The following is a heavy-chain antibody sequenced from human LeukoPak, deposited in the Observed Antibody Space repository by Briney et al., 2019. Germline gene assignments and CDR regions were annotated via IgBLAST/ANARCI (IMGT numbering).Heavy chain of an antibody. V-gene: IGHV3-23*01. CDR2: ISGSGGST. Sequence: PGGSLRLSCAASGFTFSSYAMSWVRQAPGKGLEWVSAISGSGGSTYYADSVKGRFTISRDNSKNTLYLQMNSLRAEDTAVYYCAKDPAYYYDSSGYFWGPDYWGQGTLVTVSS. J-gene: IGHJ4*02. CDR3: AKDPAYYYDSSGYFWGPDY. CDR1: GFTFSSYA. D-gene: IGHD3-22*01.